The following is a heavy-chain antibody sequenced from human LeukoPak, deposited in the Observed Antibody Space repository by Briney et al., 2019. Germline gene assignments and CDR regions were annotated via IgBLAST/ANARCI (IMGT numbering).Heavy chain of an antibody. Sequence: GGSLRLSCAASGFTFSRKTMNWVRQAPGKGLEWVSYISSDGGTIYYADSVKGRFTISRDNAKNSLYLQMNSLRAEDTAVYHCATGGTDTYSNGMDVWGQGTTVTVSS. CDR1: GFTFSRKT. J-gene: IGHJ6*02. V-gene: IGHV3-48*04. CDR3: ATGGTDTYSNGMDV. D-gene: IGHD2-15*01. CDR2: ISSDGGTI.